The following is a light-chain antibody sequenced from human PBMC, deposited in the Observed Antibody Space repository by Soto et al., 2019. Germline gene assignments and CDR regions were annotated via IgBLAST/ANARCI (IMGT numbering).Light chain of an antibody. CDR2: TAS. CDR1: QGINNY. Sequence: DIQMTQSPSAMSASVGDRVTITCRASQGINNYLAWFQQKPGKVPKRLIYTASNLQSGVPSRFSGSGSGTEFTLTINSLQPEDVAIYYCLQHKDYPITFGQGTLLETK. CDR3: LQHKDYPIT. V-gene: IGKV1-17*03. J-gene: IGKJ5*01.